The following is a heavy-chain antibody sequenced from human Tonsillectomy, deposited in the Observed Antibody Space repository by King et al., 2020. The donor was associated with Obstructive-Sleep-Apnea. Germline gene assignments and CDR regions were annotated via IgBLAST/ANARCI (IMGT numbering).Heavy chain of an antibody. J-gene: IGHJ3*02. CDR2: INWNSGNI. D-gene: IGHD3-16*01. Sequence: VQLVESGGGLVQPGRSLRLSCAASGFSFDDYAMHWVRQTPGKGLEWVSGINWNSGNIGYADSVKGRFTIPRDNAKNSLYLQMNSLRAEDTALYYCVKDRAGGVPDAFDIWGQGTMVTVSS. V-gene: IGHV3-9*01. CDR1: GFSFDDYA. CDR3: VKDRAGGVPDAFDI.